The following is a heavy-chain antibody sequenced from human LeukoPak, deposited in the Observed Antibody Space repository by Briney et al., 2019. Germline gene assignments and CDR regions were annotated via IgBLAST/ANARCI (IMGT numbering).Heavy chain of an antibody. CDR2: INPNSGGT. CDR3: ARAPGYTSGWYYFDY. V-gene: IGHV1-2*02. CDR1: GYTFTGYY. D-gene: IGHD6-19*01. Sequence: ASVKVSCKASGYTFTGYYMHWVLQAPGQRLEWIECINPNSGGTNYAQKFQGRVTMTRYTSISTAYMELSRLRSDDTAVYYCARAPGYTSGWYYFDYWGPGTLVTVSS. J-gene: IGHJ4*02.